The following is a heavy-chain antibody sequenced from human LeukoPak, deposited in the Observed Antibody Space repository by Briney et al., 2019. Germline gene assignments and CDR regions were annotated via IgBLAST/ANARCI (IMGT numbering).Heavy chain of an antibody. J-gene: IGHJ3*02. Sequence: SETLSLTCTVSGGSISSGGYYWSWIRQHPGKGLEWIGYIYYSGSTNYNPSLKSRVTISVDTSKNQFSLKLSSVTAADTAVYYCAREGVGYCSGGSCYSDAFDIWGQGTMVTVSS. CDR2: IYYSGST. CDR3: AREGVGYCSGGSCYSDAFDI. V-gene: IGHV4-61*08. D-gene: IGHD2-15*01. CDR1: GGSISSGGYY.